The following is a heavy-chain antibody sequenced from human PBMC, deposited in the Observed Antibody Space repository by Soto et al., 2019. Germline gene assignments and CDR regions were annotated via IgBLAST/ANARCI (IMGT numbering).Heavy chain of an antibody. CDR1: GFTFSSYG. V-gene: IGHV3-33*01. Sequence: GGSLRLSCAASGFTFSSYGMHWVRQAPGKGLEWVAVIWYDGSNKYYADCVKGRFTISRDNSKNTLYLQMNSLRAEDTAVYYCARVPGYSSSWYFGDYWGQGTLVTVSS. CDR2: IWYDGSNK. D-gene: IGHD6-13*01. CDR3: ARVPGYSSSWYFGDY. J-gene: IGHJ4*02.